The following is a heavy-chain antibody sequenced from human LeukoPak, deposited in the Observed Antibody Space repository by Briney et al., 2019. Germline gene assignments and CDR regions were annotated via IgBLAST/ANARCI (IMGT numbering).Heavy chain of an antibody. CDR2: ISSSSSYI. D-gene: IGHD2-2*01. V-gene: IGHV3-21*01. Sequence: GGSLRLSCAASGFTLSSYSMNWVRQAPGKGLEWVSSISSSSSYIYYADSVKGRFTISRDNAKNSLYLQMNSLRAEDTAVYYCARNPPSKIVVVPAATDYWGQGTLVTVSS. CDR1: GFTLSSYS. J-gene: IGHJ4*02. CDR3: ARNPPSKIVVVPAATDY.